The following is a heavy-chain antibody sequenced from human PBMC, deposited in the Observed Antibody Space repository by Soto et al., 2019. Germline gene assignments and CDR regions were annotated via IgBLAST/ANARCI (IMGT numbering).Heavy chain of an antibody. D-gene: IGHD3-22*01. CDR1: GFTFSSYS. CDR2: IGGSGGYI. J-gene: IGHJ1*01. CDR3: ARPMGSSGYYYEAEYFQH. Sequence: GGSLRLSCAVSGFTFSSYSMNWVRQAPGKGLEWVSSIGGSGGYIYYADSVKGRFTISRDNAKNSLYLQMSSLRAEDTAVYYCARPMGSSGYYYEAEYFQHWGQGTLVTVSS. V-gene: IGHV3-21*01.